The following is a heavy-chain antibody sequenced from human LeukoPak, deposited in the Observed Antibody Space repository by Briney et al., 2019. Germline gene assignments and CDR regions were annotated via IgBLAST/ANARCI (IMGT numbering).Heavy chain of an antibody. CDR2: INWNGGST. CDR3: AELGITMIGGV. V-gene: IGHV3-20*04. J-gene: IGHJ6*04. Sequence: GGSLRLSCAASGFTFDDYGLSWVRQAPGKGLEWVSGINWNGGSTGYADSVKGRFTISRDNAKKSLYLQMNSLRAEDTAVYYCAELGITMIGGVWGKGTTVTISS. CDR1: GFTFDDYG. D-gene: IGHD3-10*02.